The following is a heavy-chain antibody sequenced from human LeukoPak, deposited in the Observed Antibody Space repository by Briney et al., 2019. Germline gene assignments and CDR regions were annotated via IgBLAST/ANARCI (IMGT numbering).Heavy chain of an antibody. D-gene: IGHD1-26*01. J-gene: IGHJ4*02. Sequence: GGSLRLSCAASGFTFSSYSMNWVRQAPGKGLEWVSSISSSSSYIYYAESVKGRFTISRDNAKNSLYLQMNSLRAEDTAVYYCASSGYWGQGTLVTVSS. CDR3: ASSGY. CDR1: GFTFSSYS. CDR2: ISSSSSYI. V-gene: IGHV3-21*01.